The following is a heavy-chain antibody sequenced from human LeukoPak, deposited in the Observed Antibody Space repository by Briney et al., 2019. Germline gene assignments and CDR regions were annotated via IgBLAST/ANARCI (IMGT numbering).Heavy chain of an antibody. CDR3: ARAQSYYDFWSGSYYFDY. J-gene: IGHJ4*02. D-gene: IGHD3-3*01. CDR2: INPSGGST. CDR1: GYTFTSYY. V-gene: IGHV1-46*01. Sequence: ASVKVSCKASGYTFTSYYVHWVRQAPGQGLEWMGIINPSGGSTSYAQKFQGRVTMTRDTSTSTVYMELSSLRSEDTAVYYCARAQSYYDFWSGSYYFDYWGQGTLDTVSS.